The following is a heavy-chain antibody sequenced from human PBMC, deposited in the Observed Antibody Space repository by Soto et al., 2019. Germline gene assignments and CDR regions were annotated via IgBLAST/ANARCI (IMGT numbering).Heavy chain of an antibody. J-gene: IGHJ4*02. D-gene: IGHD3-22*01. CDR2: ISSSSSTI. CDR1: GLTFITYS. V-gene: IGHV3-48*01. Sequence: GGSLRLSCAASGLTFITYSMNWVRQAPGKGLEWVSYISSSSSTIHYADSVKGRFTISRDNAKNSLYLQMNSLRAEDTAVYYCARAPLNYDSSGYHFDYWAQGT. CDR3: ARAPLNYDSSGYHFDY.